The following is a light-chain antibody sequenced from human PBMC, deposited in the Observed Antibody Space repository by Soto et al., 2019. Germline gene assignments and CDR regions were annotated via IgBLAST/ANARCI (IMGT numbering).Light chain of an antibody. CDR1: QSVSSY. V-gene: IGKV3-15*01. CDR3: QQYHNWLPIT. J-gene: IGKJ5*01. CDR2: GAS. Sequence: EIVLAQSPATLSLSPGERATLSCRPSQSVSSYLAWYQQKPGQAPRLLIYGASTRATGIPARFSGSWSGTEFTLTISSLQSEDFAVYYCQQYHNWLPITFGQGTRLEIK.